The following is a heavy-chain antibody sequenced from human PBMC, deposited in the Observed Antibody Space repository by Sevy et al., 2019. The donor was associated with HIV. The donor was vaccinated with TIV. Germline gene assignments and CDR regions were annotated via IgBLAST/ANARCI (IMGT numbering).Heavy chain of an antibody. CDR2: MSPRNGTT. Sequence: ASVKVSCKTSGYTFTSLDINWVRQASGQGLEWMGWMSPRNGTTGYEGSFQGRVTMSADTSTGTAYMELSSLTSDDTAVYYCARGIAAGVDYWGQGTLVTVSS. CDR3: ARGIAAGVDY. CDR1: GYTFTSLD. J-gene: IGHJ4*02. D-gene: IGHD6-25*01. V-gene: IGHV1-8*01.